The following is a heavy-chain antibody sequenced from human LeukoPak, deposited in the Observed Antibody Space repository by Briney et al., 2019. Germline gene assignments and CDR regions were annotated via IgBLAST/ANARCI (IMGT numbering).Heavy chain of an antibody. CDR2: IYYSGST. V-gene: IGHV4-39*01. CDR1: GFTVTSNY. Sequence: GSLRLSCEVSGFTVTSNYMTWVRQPPGKGLEWIGSIYYSGSTYYNPSLKSRVTISVDTSKNQFSLKLSSVTAADTAVYYCARHSRVAATPGIFDYWGQGTLVTVSP. CDR3: ARHSRVAATPGIFDY. D-gene: IGHD2-15*01. J-gene: IGHJ4*02.